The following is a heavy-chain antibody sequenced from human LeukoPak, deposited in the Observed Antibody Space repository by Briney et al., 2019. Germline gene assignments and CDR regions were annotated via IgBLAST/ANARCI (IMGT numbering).Heavy chain of an antibody. V-gene: IGHV3-30*18. CDR1: GFTFSIYG. J-gene: IGHJ4*02. Sequence: GGSLRLSCAACGFTFSIYGMHWVRQAPGKGLEWVAVISYDGSNKYYADSVKGRFTISRDNSKNTLYLQMNSLRAEDTAVYYCAKALAAAGLYTYWGQGTLVTVSS. CDR2: ISYDGSNK. D-gene: IGHD6-13*01. CDR3: AKALAAAGLYTY.